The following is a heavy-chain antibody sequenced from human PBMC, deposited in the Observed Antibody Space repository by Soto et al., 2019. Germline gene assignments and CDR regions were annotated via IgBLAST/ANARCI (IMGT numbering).Heavy chain of an antibody. CDR2: IFHDGTA. CDR3: ARGVYDTLLNYLYFDV. V-gene: IGHV4-4*02. CDR1: GVSISSGNW. J-gene: IGHJ4*02. D-gene: IGHD2-8*01. Sequence: SETLSLTCAVSGVSISSGNWWTWVRQTPQRGLEYIGEIFHDGTANYYPSFERRVAISVDTSKNQFSLKLTSVTAADTAIYFCARGVYDTLLNYLYFDVWGQGALVTVSS.